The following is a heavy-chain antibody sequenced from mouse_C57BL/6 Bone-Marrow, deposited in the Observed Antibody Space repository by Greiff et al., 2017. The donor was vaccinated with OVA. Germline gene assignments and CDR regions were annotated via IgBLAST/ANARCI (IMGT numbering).Heavy chain of an antibody. CDR2: FYPGSGSI. Sequence: VMLVESGAELVKPGASVKLSCKASGYTFTEYTIHWVKQRSGQGLEWIGWFYPGSGSIKYNEKFKDKATLTADKSSGTVYMELSRLTSEDSAVYFCARHCNHEGWFAYWGQGTLVTVSA. V-gene: IGHV1-62-2*01. CDR1: GYTFTEYT. CDR3: ARHCNHEGWFAY. D-gene: IGHD2-1*01. J-gene: IGHJ3*01.